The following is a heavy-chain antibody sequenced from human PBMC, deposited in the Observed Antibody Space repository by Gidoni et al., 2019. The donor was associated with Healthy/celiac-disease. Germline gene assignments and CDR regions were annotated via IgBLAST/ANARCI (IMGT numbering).Heavy chain of an antibody. CDR3: ARRNYCSGGSCYSVGRSNNWFGP. Sequence: QLQLQESGPGLVKPSETLSLTCTVSGGSISSSSYYWGWIRQPPGKGLEWIGSIYYSGSTYYNPSLKSRVTISVDTSKNQFSLKLSSVTAADTAVYYCARRNYCSGGSCYSVGRSNNWFGPWGQGTLVTVSS. D-gene: IGHD2-15*01. V-gene: IGHV4-39*01. CDR1: GGSISSSSYY. J-gene: IGHJ5*02. CDR2: IYYSGST.